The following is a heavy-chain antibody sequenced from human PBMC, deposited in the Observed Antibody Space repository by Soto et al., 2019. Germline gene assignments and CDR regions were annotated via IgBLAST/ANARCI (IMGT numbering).Heavy chain of an antibody. V-gene: IGHV4-59*08. J-gene: IGHJ6*03. CDR3: ARLVASYYYLDV. CDR1: GDYIGSYY. CDR2: IYYSGST. D-gene: IGHD2-21*01. Sequence: TSETLSLTCTVSGDYIGSYYWSWVRQPPGKGPEWIAYIYYSGSTKYNPSLQSRVTISIDTSKNQFSLKLDSVTAADTAVYYCARLVASYYYLDVWGKGTTVTVSS.